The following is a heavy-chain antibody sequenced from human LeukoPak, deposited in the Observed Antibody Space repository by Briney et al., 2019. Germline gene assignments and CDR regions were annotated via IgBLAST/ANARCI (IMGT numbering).Heavy chain of an antibody. V-gene: IGHV1-69*05. Sequence: SVKVSCKASGGTFSSYAISWVRQAPGQGLEWMGRIIPIFGTANYAQKFQGRVTITTDESTSTAYMELSSLRSEDTAGYYCARGFDGDPSYYFDYWGQGTLVTVSS. CDR1: GGTFSSYA. J-gene: IGHJ4*02. CDR2: IIPIFGTA. CDR3: ARGFDGDPSYYFDY. D-gene: IGHD4-17*01.